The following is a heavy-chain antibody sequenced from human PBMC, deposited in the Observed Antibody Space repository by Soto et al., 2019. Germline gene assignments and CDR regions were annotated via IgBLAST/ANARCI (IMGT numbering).Heavy chain of an antibody. CDR2: ISSSGDTG. V-gene: IGHV3-11*01. Sequence: QVQLVDSGGGLVKPGGSLRLSCAASGFTFSAYYMSWIRQAPGKGLEWISYISSSGDTGNYADSVKGRFTVSRDNAKNSLYLQTNSLRGEDTAVYYCARDRGAVVGQFFDYWGQGTLVTVSS. J-gene: IGHJ4*02. CDR3: ARDRGAVVGQFFDY. D-gene: IGHD6-19*01. CDR1: GFTFSAYY.